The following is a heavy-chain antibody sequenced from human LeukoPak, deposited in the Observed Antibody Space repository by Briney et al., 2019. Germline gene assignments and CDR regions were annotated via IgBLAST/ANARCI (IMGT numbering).Heavy chain of an antibody. D-gene: IGHD4-23*01. Sequence: SVKVSCKASGGTFSSYAISWVRQAPGQGLEWMGRIIPILGIANYAQKFQGRVTITADESTSTAYMELSSLTSEDTAVYYCTRSTKVVSRTFDYWGQGTLVTVSS. CDR3: TRSTKVVSRTFDY. CDR2: IIPILGIA. CDR1: GGTFSSYA. J-gene: IGHJ4*02. V-gene: IGHV1-69*04.